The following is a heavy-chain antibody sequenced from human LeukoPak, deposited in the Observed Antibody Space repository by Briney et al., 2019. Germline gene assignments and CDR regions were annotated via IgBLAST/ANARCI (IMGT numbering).Heavy chain of an antibody. Sequence: GGSLRLSCAASRFSFSNSWMHWVRQTPGKGLEWVSSIRGDRGDTTYADSVKGRFTISRDNAKNTLYLQMNSLRADDTAVYYCAAEHDGFDIWGQGTMVTVSS. CDR2: IRGDRGDT. CDR3: AAEHDGFDI. CDR1: RFSFSNSW. J-gene: IGHJ3*02. V-gene: IGHV3-74*01.